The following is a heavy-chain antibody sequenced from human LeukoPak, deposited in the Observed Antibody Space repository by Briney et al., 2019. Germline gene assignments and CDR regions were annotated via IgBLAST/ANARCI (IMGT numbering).Heavy chain of an antibody. CDR3: ATIQRDHAFDI. Sequence: SETLSLTCAVYGGSFSGYYWSWIRQPPGKRLEWIGEINQSGGANYNPSFGSRVSILVDTSKNQFSLKLSSMTAADTAVYFCATIQRDHAFDIWGQGTMVTVSS. J-gene: IGHJ3*02. CDR2: INQSGGA. V-gene: IGHV4-34*01. D-gene: IGHD6-25*01. CDR1: GGSFSGYY.